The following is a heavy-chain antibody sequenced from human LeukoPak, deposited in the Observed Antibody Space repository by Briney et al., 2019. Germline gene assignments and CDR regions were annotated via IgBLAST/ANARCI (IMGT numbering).Heavy chain of an antibody. CDR1: GFTFDDYA. D-gene: IGHD5-24*01. CDR2: ISWNSGSI. J-gene: IGHJ3*02. CDR3: AKDRMATIPYDAFDI. Sequence: GGSLSLSCAASGFTFDDYAMHWVRQAPGKGLEWVSGISWNSGSIGYADSVKGRFTISRDNAKNSLYLQMNSLRAEDTALYYCAKDRMATIPYDAFDIWGQGTMVTVSS. V-gene: IGHV3-9*01.